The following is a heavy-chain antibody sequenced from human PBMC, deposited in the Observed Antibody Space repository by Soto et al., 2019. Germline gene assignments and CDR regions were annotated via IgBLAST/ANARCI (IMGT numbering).Heavy chain of an antibody. CDR3: ARDGVVLSVATMVFDY. J-gene: IGHJ4*02. V-gene: IGHV3-21*01. D-gene: IGHD5-12*01. Sequence: GGSLRLSCAASGFTFSSYSMNWVRQAPGKGLEWVSSISSSSSYIYYADSVKGRFTISRDNAKNSLYLQMNSLRAEDTAVYYCARDGVVLSVATMVFDYWGQGTLVTVSS. CDR2: ISSSSSYI. CDR1: GFTFSSYS.